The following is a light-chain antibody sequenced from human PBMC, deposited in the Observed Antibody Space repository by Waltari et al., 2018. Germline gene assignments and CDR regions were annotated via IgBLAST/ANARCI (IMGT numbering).Light chain of an antibody. CDR3: HQRANWPGT. CDR1: QGISSY. J-gene: IGKJ1*01. Sequence: ETVLTQAPATLSLSPGERATLSCRASQGISSYLVWYQQKPGQAPRLLIYDVSNRATGVPARFSGSGSGTDFTLTISSLEPEDFAVYYCHQRANWPGTFGQGTKVEIK. V-gene: IGKV3-11*01. CDR2: DVS.